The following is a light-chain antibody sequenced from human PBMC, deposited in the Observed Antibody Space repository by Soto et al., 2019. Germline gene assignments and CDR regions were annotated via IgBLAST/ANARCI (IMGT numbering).Light chain of an antibody. CDR1: SSNIGAGYD. J-gene: IGLJ2*01. CDR2: GNS. CDR3: QSYDSSLSGLV. Sequence: QAVVTQPPSVSGAPGQRVTISCTGSSSNIGAGYDVHWYQQLPGTAPKLLIYGNSNRPSGVPDRFSGSKSGTSASLAITGLQAEDEADYYCQSYDSSLSGLVFGGGTKVTGL. V-gene: IGLV1-40*01.